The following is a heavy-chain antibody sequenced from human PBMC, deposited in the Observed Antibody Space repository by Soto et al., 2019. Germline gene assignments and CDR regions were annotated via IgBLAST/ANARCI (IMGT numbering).Heavy chain of an antibody. D-gene: IGHD1-20*01. J-gene: IGHJ4*02. CDR2: ISYDGSNK. Sequence: GGSLRLSCAASGFTFSSYAMHWVRQAPGKGLEWVAVISYDGSNKYYADSVKGRFTISRDNSKNTLYLQMNSLRAEDTAVYYCATWLLYNWNDEDWGQGTLVTVSS. CDR1: GFTFSSYA. V-gene: IGHV3-30-3*01. CDR3: ATWLLYNWNDED.